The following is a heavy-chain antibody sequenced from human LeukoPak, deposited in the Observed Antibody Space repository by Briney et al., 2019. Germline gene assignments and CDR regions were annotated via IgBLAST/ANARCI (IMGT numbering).Heavy chain of an antibody. J-gene: IGHJ4*02. D-gene: IGHD1-26*01. CDR2: IKQDGSEK. CDR1: GGSISSYY. V-gene: IGHV3-7*01. CDR3: ARDPSPWDSEAFDY. Sequence: ETLSLTCTVSGGSISSYYWSWVRQAPGKGLEWVANIKQDGSEKYYVDSVKGRFTISRDNAKNSLYLQMNSLRAEDTAVYYCARDPSPWDSEAFDYWGQGTLVTVSS.